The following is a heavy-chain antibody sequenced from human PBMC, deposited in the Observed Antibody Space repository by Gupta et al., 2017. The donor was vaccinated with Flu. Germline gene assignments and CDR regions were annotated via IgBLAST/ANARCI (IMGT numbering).Heavy chain of an antibody. D-gene: IGHD1-26*01. CDR2: INHSGNS. CDR1: CESSRGYY. J-gene: IGHJ5*02. CDR3: ARGISGSYYKDS. V-gene: IGHV4-34*01. Sequence: CAFACESSRGYYWTWIRQSPGKGLAWIGEINHSGNSNYNPSLRSRVSISVDTSKRQSSLRLTSVTAADTAVYYCARGISGSYYKDSWGQGTLVTVSS.